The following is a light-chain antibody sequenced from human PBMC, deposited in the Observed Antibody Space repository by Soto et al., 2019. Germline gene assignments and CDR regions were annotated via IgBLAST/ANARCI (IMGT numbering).Light chain of an antibody. CDR2: NNN. J-gene: IGLJ2*01. V-gene: IGLV1-44*01. CDR1: SSNIGGYT. Sequence: QSVLTQPPSASGTPGQRVTISCSGSSSNIGGYTVNWYQQLPGTAPKLLTYNNNQRPSGVPDRFSGSKSGTSASLAISGLQSEDEADYYCAAWDDSLNGVVFGGGTKLTVL. CDR3: AAWDDSLNGVV.